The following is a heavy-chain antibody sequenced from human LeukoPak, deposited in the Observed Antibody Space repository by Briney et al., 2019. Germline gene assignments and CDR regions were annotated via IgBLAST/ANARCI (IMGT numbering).Heavy chain of an antibody. D-gene: IGHD1-26*01. CDR1: GGTFSSYA. J-gene: IGHJ4*02. V-gene: IGHV1-69*01. Sequence: GASVKVSCKASGGTFSSYAISWVRQAPGQGLEWMGGIIPIFGTANYAQKFQGRVTITADESTSTAYMELSSLRSEGTAVYYCARAQRGATTPFDYWGQGTLVTVSS. CDR2: IIPIFGTA. CDR3: ARAQRGATTPFDY.